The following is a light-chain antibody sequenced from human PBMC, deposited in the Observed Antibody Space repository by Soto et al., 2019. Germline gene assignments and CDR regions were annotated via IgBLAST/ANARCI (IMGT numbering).Light chain of an antibody. CDR2: AAS. CDR1: QSIDRW. Sequence: IQMTPSPSTLPASLGDRVTITCRANQSIDRWVAWYQQKPGKAPKLLIYAASSLQSGVPSRFSGGGSGTEFTLTISRLQPDDVATYYCQHYISFPWTFGQGTKVDIK. V-gene: IGKV1-5*01. CDR3: QHYISFPWT. J-gene: IGKJ1*01.